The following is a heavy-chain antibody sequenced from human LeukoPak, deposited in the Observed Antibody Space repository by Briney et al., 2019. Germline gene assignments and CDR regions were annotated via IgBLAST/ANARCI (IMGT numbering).Heavy chain of an antibody. CDR3: ARDWGLDY. Sequence: GGSLRLSCAASGFTFSSYLMNWVRQAPGKGLEWVANIKQDGSEKFYVDSVKGRFTISRDNAKNSLYLQMNSLRGEDTAVYYCARDWGLDYWGQGTLVTVSS. J-gene: IGHJ4*02. D-gene: IGHD3-16*01. V-gene: IGHV3-7*01. CDR1: GFTFSSYL. CDR2: IKQDGSEK.